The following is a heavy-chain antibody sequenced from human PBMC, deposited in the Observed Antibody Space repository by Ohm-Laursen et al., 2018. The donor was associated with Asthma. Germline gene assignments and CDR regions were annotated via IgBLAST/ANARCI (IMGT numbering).Heavy chain of an antibody. CDR1: GGTFGNSA. CDR3: AHKAGYCITSNCYSLDV. J-gene: IGHJ5*02. V-gene: IGHV1-69*01. Sequence: SSVKVSCKSLGGTFGNSAIGWVRQAPGQGLEWLGGINSVFGTPTYAQKFQDRFTITADESTSTVYMTLSSLTSEDTAVYYCAHKAGYCITSNCYSLDVWGQGTLVTVSS. D-gene: IGHD2-2*01. CDR2: INSVFGTP.